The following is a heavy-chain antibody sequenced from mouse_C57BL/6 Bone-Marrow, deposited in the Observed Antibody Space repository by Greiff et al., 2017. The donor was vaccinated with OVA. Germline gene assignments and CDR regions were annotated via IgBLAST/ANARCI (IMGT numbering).Heavy chain of an antibody. CDR2: IDPENGDT. J-gene: IGHJ1*03. V-gene: IGHV14-4*01. D-gene: IGHD1-1*01. Sequence: EVQRVESGAELVRPGASVKLSCTASGFNIKDDYMHWVKQRPEQGLEWIGWIDPENGDTEYASKFQGKATITADTSSNTAYLQLSSLTSDDTAVYYCTYYYGSSYGYFDVWGTGTTVTVSS. CDR3: TYYYGSSYGYFDV. CDR1: GFNIKDDY.